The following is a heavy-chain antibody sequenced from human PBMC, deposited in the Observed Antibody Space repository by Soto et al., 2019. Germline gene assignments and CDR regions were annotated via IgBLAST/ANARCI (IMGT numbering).Heavy chain of an antibody. CDR2: ISAFNGET. V-gene: IGHV1-18*01. J-gene: IGHJ4*02. Sequence: ASVKVSCKASGFTFSDYGFSWVRQAPGRGLEWMGWISAFNGETNYTQKSEGRVAMTTDAATTTAYMELRSLTVDDTAVYYCVRDQQWLLPVPLNFDYWGQGTVVTV. D-gene: IGHD6-19*01. CDR1: GFTFSDYG. CDR3: VRDQQWLLPVPLNFDY.